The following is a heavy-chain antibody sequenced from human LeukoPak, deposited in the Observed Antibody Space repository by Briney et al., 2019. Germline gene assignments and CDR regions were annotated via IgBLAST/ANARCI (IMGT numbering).Heavy chain of an antibody. D-gene: IGHD6-13*01. Sequence: ASVKVSCKASGYTFTSYGISWVRQAPGQGLEWMGWISAYNGNTNYAQKLQGRVTMTTDTSTSTAYMELRSLRSDDTAVYYCARDAFTGDSSSWYKEDYWGQGTLVTVSS. CDR3: ARDAFTGDSSSWYKEDY. CDR1: GYTFTSYG. J-gene: IGHJ4*02. CDR2: ISAYNGNT. V-gene: IGHV1-18*01.